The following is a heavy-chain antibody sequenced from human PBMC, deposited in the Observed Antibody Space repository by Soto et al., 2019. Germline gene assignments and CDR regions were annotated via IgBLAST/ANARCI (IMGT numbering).Heavy chain of an antibody. J-gene: IGHJ4*02. D-gene: IGHD3-22*01. CDR3: ATYYYDSSGPRGFDY. CDR2: INAGNGNT. Sequence: ASVKVSCKASGYTFTSYAMHWVRQAPGQRLEWMGWINAGNGNTKYSQKFQGRVTITRDTSASTAYMELSSLRSEDTAVYYCATYYYDSSGPRGFDYWGQGTLVTVPS. CDR1: GYTFTSYA. V-gene: IGHV1-3*01.